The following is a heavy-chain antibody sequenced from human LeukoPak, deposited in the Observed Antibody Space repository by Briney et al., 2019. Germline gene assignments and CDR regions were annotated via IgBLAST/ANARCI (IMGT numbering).Heavy chain of an antibody. D-gene: IGHD3-3*02. J-gene: IGHJ4*02. CDR2: INSDGSST. V-gene: IGHV3-74*01. CDR3: ARVSGDSFDY. Sequence: GGSLRLSCAASGFTFSSYWMHWVRQAPGKGLVWVSRINSDGSSTNYADSVKGRFTISRDNGKNTVYLQMNSLRAEDTAVYYCARVSGDSFDYWGQGTLVTVSS. CDR1: GFTFSSYW.